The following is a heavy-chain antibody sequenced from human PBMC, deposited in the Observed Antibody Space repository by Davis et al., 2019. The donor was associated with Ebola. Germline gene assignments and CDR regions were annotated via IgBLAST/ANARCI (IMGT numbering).Heavy chain of an antibody. CDR3: ARDGGSSWYRGGWYYYYGMDV. V-gene: IGHV1-2*02. Sequence: ASVKVSCKASGGTFSSYAISWVRQAPGQGLEWMGWINPKSGGGSYAPKFQGRVTMTRDTSISTAYMELSRLRSDDTAVYYCARDGGSSWYRGGWYYYYGMDVWGQGTTVTVSS. CDR1: GGTFSSYA. J-gene: IGHJ6*02. CDR2: INPKSGGG. D-gene: IGHD6-13*01.